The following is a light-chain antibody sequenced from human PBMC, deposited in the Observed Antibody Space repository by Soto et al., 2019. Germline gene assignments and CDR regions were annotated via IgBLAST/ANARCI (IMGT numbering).Light chain of an antibody. CDR3: QNYNSVPPVT. CDR2: AAS. V-gene: IGKV1-27*01. Sequence: DIQITQSPSSLSASVGDRVTIACRASQDINNYLAWYQHKPGKVPKLLIYAASTLRSGVPSRFSGSGSGTDFTLTISSLQPEDVATYYCQNYNSVPPVTFGPGTKLDV. J-gene: IGKJ3*01. CDR1: QDINNY.